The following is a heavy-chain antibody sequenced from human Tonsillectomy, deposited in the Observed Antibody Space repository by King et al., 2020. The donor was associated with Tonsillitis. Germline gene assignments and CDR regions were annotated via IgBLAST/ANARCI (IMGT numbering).Heavy chain of an antibody. CDR3: ARRPSLWHAFDI. CDR2: IFYSGST. CDR1: GDSISSSGYY. V-gene: IGHV4-39*07. J-gene: IGHJ3*02. Sequence: QLQESGPGPVKPSETLSLTCTVSGDSISSSGYYWGWVRQPPGKGLQWIGSIFYSGSTYYNPSLKSRVTISRDTSKNLFSLQLTSVTAADTAVYYCARRPSLWHAFDIWGQGTMVTVSS. D-gene: IGHD3-10*01.